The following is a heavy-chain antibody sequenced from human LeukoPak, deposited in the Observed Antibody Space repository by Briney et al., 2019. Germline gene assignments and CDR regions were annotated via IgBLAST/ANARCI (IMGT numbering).Heavy chain of an antibody. V-gene: IGHV3-64*01. CDR2: ISSNGDST. D-gene: IGHD3-3*02. CDR1: GFTFSSYA. Sequence: PGGSLRLSCAASGFTFSSYAMSWVRQAPGKGLEYVSAISSNGDSTYYANSVKGRFTISRDNSKNTLYLQMGSLRAEDMAVYYCARDRVATFLTRDGLDYWGQGTLVTVSS. CDR3: ARDRVATFLTRDGLDY. J-gene: IGHJ4*02.